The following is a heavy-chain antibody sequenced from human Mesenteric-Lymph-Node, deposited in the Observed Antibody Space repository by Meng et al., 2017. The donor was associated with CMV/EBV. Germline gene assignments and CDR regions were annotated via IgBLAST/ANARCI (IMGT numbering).Heavy chain of an antibody. CDR3: ARGGAYCSSTSCYPLGSYSYYGMDV. J-gene: IGHJ6*02. Sequence: ASVKVSCKASGYTFTGNYIYWVRQARGQGLEWMGWISAYNGNTNYAQKVQDRVTMTTDTSTSTAYMELRSLSSNDTAVYYCARGGAYCSSTSCYPLGSYSYYGMDVWGQGTTVTVSS. D-gene: IGHD2-2*01. CDR1: GYTFTGNY. CDR2: ISAYNGNT. V-gene: IGHV1-18*04.